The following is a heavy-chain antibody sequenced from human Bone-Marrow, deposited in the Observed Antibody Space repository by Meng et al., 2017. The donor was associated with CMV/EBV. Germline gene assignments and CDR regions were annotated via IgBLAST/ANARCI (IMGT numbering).Heavy chain of an antibody. Sequence: GESLKISCEASSFSLSNYWMTWVRLAPGKGLEWVANIRQDESETHYVDSVEGRFTISRDNAKNLLFLQTNNLRVEDTAMYYCTRDNEGFNGVWYDAYDVWGQGTKVTVSS. J-gene: IGHJ3*01. V-gene: IGHV3-7*01. D-gene: IGHD2-15*01. CDR2: IRQDESET. CDR3: TRDNEGFNGVWYDAYDV. CDR1: SFSLSNYW.